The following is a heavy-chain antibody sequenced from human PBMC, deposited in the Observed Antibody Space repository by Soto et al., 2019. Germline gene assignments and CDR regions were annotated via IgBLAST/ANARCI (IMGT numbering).Heavy chain of an antibody. V-gene: IGHV3-21*01. J-gene: IGHJ4*02. Sequence: GGSLGLSCAPSGFTFSSYTMNCFRQAPGKGLEWVSSINGRGNYIYYAESVKGRFTISRDNAKNSLYLQMDRLRAEDTALYYCVREDGKVGTNSAFDYWGLGALVTVSS. CDR3: VREDGKVGTNSAFDY. CDR1: GFTFSSYT. CDR2: INGRGNYI. D-gene: IGHD1-26*01.